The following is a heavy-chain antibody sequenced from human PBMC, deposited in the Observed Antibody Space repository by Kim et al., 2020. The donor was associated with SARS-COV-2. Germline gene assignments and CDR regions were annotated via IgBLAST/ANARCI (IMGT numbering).Heavy chain of an antibody. J-gene: IGHJ6*02. D-gene: IGHD1-26*01. Sequence: KSRVTISVDTSKNQFSLKLSSVTAADTAVYYCARLNSGSYFYYYYYGMDVWGQGTTVTVSS. CDR3: ARLNSGSYFYYYYYGMDV. V-gene: IGHV4-59*08.